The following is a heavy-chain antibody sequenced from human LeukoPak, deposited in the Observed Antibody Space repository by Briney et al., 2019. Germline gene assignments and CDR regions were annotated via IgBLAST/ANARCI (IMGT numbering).Heavy chain of an antibody. J-gene: IGHJ4*02. V-gene: IGHV4-59*01. Sequence: SETLSLTCTVSGGSISSYYWSWIRQPPGKGLEWIGYIYYSGTTDYNPSLTSRVTISVDTSKSQFSLKMTSVTAADTAVYYCARIHCNSSRCFDYWGQGTLVTVSS. CDR1: GGSISSYY. CDR3: ARIHCNSSRCFDY. CDR2: IYYSGTT. D-gene: IGHD2/OR15-2a*01.